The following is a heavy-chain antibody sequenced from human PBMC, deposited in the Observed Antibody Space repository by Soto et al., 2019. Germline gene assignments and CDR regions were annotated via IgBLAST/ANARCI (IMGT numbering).Heavy chain of an antibody. J-gene: IGHJ1*01. CDR2: ISAYNGNT. CDR3: ARGESSTSLLLWVKRSNPGYFQH. D-gene: IGHD2-2*01. CDR1: GYTFTSYG. Sequence: QVQLVQSGAEVKKPGASVKVSCKASGYTFTSYGISWVRQAPGQGLEWMGWISAYNGNTNYAQKLQGRGTMTPDTSTSTAYMELRSLRSDDTAVYYCARGESSTSLLLWVKRSNPGYFQHWGQGTLVTVSS. V-gene: IGHV1-18*01.